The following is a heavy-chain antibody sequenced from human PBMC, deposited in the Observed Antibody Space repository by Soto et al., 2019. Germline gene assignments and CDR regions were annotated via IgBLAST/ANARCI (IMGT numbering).Heavy chain of an antibody. V-gene: IGHV4-4*02. CDR2: VHRSGST. CDR1: GGSINSDKW. Sequence: SETLSLTCAVSGGSINSDKWWSWVRQPPGKGLEWIGEVHRSGSTNSNPSLKSRVTISVDKSQNHFGLKLSSVTAADTAVYYCARRDYYDSTAYYGDWGQGIPVTSPQ. J-gene: IGHJ4*02. D-gene: IGHD3-22*01. CDR3: ARRDYYDSTAYYGD.